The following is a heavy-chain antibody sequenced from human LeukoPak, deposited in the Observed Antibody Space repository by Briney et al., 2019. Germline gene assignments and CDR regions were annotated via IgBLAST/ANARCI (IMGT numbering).Heavy chain of an antibody. CDR1: GGTFSSYA. Sequence: SVKVSCKASGGTFSSYAISWVRQAPGQGLEWMGRIIPILGIANYAQKFQGRVTITADKSTSTAYMELSSLRSEDTAVYYCAREDVRDYYDSSGYDPFDYWGQGALVTVSS. CDR3: AREDVRDYYDSSGYDPFDY. D-gene: IGHD3-22*01. CDR2: IIPILGIA. J-gene: IGHJ4*02. V-gene: IGHV1-69*04.